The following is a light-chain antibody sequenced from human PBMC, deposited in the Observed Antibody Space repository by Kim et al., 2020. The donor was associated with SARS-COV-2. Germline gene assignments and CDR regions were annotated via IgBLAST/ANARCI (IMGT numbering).Light chain of an antibody. CDR3: SSRDSSGDHVI. CDR1: SLKNYY. V-gene: IGLV3-19*01. J-gene: IGLJ1*01. Sequence: SSELTQDPAVSVALGQTVRLTCQGDSLKNYYATWYQQRPGQAPLLVPYGKSNRPSGIPDRFSGSASGNTASLTISGAQAEDEADSYCSSRDSSGDHVIFG. CDR2: GKS.